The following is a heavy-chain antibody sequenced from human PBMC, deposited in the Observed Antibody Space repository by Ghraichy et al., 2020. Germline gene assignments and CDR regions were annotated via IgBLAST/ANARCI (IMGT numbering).Heavy chain of an antibody. Sequence: SGPTLVKPTQTLTLTCTFSGFSLSTRGVGVGWIRQPPGQALEWLAVIYWDGGEEYSPSLKSRLTITKDTSKNQVVLTMTNLDPVDTATYYCIRKNGVNPALDYWGQGTLVTVSS. J-gene: IGHJ4*02. CDR2: IYWDGGE. CDR3: IRKNGVNPALDY. CDR1: GFSLSTRGVG. D-gene: IGHD4-23*01. V-gene: IGHV2-5*02.